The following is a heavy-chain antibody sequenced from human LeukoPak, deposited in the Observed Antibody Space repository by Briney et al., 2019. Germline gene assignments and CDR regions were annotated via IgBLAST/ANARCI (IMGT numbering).Heavy chain of an antibody. Sequence: ASVKVSCKVSGYTFTDYYMHWVQQAPGKGLEWMGLVDPEDGETIYAEKFQGRVTITADTSTDTAYMELSSLRSEDTAVYYCATCSLVGAPLFNYWGQGTLVTVSS. V-gene: IGHV1-69-2*01. J-gene: IGHJ4*02. CDR2: VDPEDGET. D-gene: IGHD1-26*01. CDR1: GYTFTDYY. CDR3: ATCSLVGAPLFNY.